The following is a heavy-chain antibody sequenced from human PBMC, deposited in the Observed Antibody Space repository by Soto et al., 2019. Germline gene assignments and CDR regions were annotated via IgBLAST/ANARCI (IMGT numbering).Heavy chain of an antibody. Sequence: QVQRAQSGAEVKKPGSSVKVSCKASGGTISSYDISWVRQAPGQGLEWMGGIIPIFSTGNYAQKFQGRVTITADESTSTAYMELSSLRSEDTAVYYCARARTSSCPVGCWFDPWGQGTLVTVSS. CDR1: GGTISSYD. D-gene: IGHD2-15*01. CDR2: IIPIFSTG. J-gene: IGHJ5*02. V-gene: IGHV1-69*12. CDR3: ARARTSSCPVGCWFDP.